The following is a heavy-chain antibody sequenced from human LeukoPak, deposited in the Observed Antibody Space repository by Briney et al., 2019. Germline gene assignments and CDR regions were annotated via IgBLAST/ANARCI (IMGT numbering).Heavy chain of an antibody. J-gene: IGHJ3*02. CDR1: GYTFTGYY. CDR3: ARNIWFGESADAFDI. Sequence: ASLKVSCKASGYTFTGYYIHWVRQAPGQGLEWMGWINPNSGGTNYAQKFQGRVTMTRDKSIRTAYMELSRLTSDDTAVYYCARNIWFGESADAFDIWGQGTMVTVSS. CDR2: INPNSGGT. D-gene: IGHD3-10*01. V-gene: IGHV1-2*02.